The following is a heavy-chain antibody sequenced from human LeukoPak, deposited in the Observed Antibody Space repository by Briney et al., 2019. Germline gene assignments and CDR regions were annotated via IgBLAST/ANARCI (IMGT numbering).Heavy chain of an antibody. CDR1: GFTVSSNY. Sequence: GSLRLSCAASGFTVSSNYMSWVRQAPGKGLEWVSVIYSGGSTYYADSVKGRFTISRDNSKNTLYLQMNSLRAEDTAVYYCARDSSRDGYNFDYWGQGTLVTVSS. CDR3: ARDSSRDGYNFDY. D-gene: IGHD5-24*01. J-gene: IGHJ4*02. CDR2: IYSGGST. V-gene: IGHV3-66*01.